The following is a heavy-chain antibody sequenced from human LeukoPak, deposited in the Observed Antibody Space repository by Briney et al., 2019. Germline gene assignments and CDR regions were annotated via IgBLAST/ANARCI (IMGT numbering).Heavy chain of an antibody. Sequence: PGGSLRLSCAASGFTFNTYSVNWVRQAPGKGLEWVSSISSGSSYIFYADSMKGRFTISRDNAKNSLYLQMNSLRDEDTAVYYCARDGDSSGYYAAFDIWGQGTMVTVSS. CDR1: GFTFNTYS. J-gene: IGHJ3*02. CDR2: ISSGSSYI. D-gene: IGHD3-22*01. V-gene: IGHV3-21*01. CDR3: ARDGDSSGYYAAFDI.